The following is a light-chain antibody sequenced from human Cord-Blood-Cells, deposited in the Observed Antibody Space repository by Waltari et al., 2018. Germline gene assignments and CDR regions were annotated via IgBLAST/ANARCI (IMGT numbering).Light chain of an antibody. Sequence: EIVMTQSPATLSVSPGERATLSCRASQIVSSNLAWYQQKPGQAPRLLIHGASTRATGIPARFSGSGSVTEFTLTISSLQSEDFAVYYCQQYNNWPPYTFGQGTKLEIK. CDR1: QIVSSN. CDR2: GAS. CDR3: QQYNNWPPYT. J-gene: IGKJ2*01. V-gene: IGKV3-15*01.